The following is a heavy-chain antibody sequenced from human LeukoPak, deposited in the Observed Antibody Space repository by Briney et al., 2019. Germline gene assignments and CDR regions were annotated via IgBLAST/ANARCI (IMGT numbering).Heavy chain of an antibody. D-gene: IGHD1-7*01. CDR3: ARDSWNSPTAQNDAFDI. V-gene: IGHV1-69*05. J-gene: IGHJ3*02. Sequence: SVKVSCKASGGTFSSYAISWVRQAPGQGLEWMGGIIPIFGTANYAQKFQGRVTITTDESTSTAYMELSSLRSEDTAVYYCARDSWNSPTAQNDAFDIWGQGTMVTVSS. CDR1: GGTFSSYA. CDR2: IIPIFGTA.